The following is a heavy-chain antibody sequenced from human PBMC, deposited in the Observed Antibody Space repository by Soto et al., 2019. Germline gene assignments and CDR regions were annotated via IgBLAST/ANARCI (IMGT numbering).Heavy chain of an antibody. V-gene: IGHV1-3*01. CDR1: GYTFTSYA. Sequence: ASVKVSCKASGYTFTSYAMHWVRQAPGQRLEWMGWINAGNGNTKYSQKFQGRVTITRDTSASTAYMELSSLRSEDTAVYYCARVLDYYEYYYGMDVWGQGTTVTVSS. J-gene: IGHJ6*02. CDR3: ARVLDYYEYYYGMDV. CDR2: INAGNGNT. D-gene: IGHD3-16*01.